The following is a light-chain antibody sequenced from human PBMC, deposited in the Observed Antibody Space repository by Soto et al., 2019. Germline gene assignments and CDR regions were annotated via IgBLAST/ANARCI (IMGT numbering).Light chain of an antibody. CDR2: DAS. Sequence: EIVLTQSPATLSLSPLETATLSFMTSQSVTSYLAWYQQKPGQAPRLLVYDASNRATGIPARFSGSGSGTDFTLTISSLEPEDFAVYYCQQRSNWPPTFGQGTRLEIK. CDR3: QQRSNWPPT. CDR1: QSVTSY. V-gene: IGKV3-11*01. J-gene: IGKJ5*01.